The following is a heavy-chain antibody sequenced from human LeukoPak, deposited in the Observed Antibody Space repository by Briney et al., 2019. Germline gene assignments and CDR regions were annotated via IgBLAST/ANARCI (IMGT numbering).Heavy chain of an antibody. CDR1: GFTFTSYW. Sequence: PGGSLRLSCAASGFTFTSYWVHWVRQAPGKGLVWVSRINSDGTSTSYADSVKGRFTISIDNAKNTLSLQMNSLRVEDTAVYYCARGSGVGDYWGQGTLVTVSS. CDR2: INSDGTST. D-gene: IGHD6-19*01. CDR3: ARGSGVGDY. V-gene: IGHV3-74*01. J-gene: IGHJ4*02.